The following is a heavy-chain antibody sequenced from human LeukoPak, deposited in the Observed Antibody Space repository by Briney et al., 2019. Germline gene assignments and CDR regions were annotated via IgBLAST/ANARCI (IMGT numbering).Heavy chain of an antibody. CDR3: AKEMDSRDYYGSGSCDY. CDR1: GFTFSSYA. J-gene: IGHJ4*02. D-gene: IGHD3-10*01. Sequence: GGSLRLSCAASGFTFSSYAMSWVRQAPGKGLEWVSAISGSDGSTYYADSVKGRFTISRDNSKNTLYLQMNSLRAEDTAVYYCAKEMDSRDYYGSGSCDYWGQGTLVTVSS. CDR2: ISGSDGST. V-gene: IGHV3-23*01.